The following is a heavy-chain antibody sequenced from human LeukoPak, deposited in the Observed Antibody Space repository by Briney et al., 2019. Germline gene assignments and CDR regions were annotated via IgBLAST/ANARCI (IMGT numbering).Heavy chain of an antibody. D-gene: IGHD5-18*01. Sequence: GRSLRLPCVGSGFTFSSYTIHWVRQAPGKGPQWVAVISSDGSNTYYADAVRGRFAISRDNSKNTVLLQMNSLRVEDTGVYFCVREGQLWSDLDSWSQGTLVIVSS. CDR1: GFTFSSYT. V-gene: IGHV3-30*17. J-gene: IGHJ4*02. CDR3: VREGQLWSDLDS. CDR2: ISSDGSNT.